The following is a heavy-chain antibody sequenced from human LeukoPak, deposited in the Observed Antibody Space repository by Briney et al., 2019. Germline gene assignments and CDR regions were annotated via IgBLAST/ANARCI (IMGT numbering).Heavy chain of an antibody. V-gene: IGHV3-30*02. CDR3: AKTIRGFTYGKFDY. CDR1: GFAFSSYG. Sequence: GGSLRLSCAASGFAFSSYGMHWVRQAPGKGLEWVAYIHYDSTTEDYADSVKGRFTISRDNSKNTLYLQMNSLRAEDTAVYYCAKTIRGFTYGKFDYWGQGTLVTVSS. J-gene: IGHJ4*02. D-gene: IGHD5-18*01. CDR2: IHYDSTTE.